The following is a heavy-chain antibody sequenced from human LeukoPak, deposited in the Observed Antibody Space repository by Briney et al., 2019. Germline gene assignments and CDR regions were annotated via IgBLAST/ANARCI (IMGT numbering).Heavy chain of an antibody. D-gene: IGHD3/OR15-3a*01. CDR1: GFTFSSYW. CDR3: AKDWTGTKPFDL. V-gene: IGHV3-23*01. CDR2: ISGSGGNT. Sequence: GGSLRLSCAASGFTFSSYWMSWVRQAPGKGLEWVSSISGSGGNTYYADSVKGRFTISRDNSQNTLYLQMNSLRAEDTAVYYCAKDWTGTKPFDLWGRGTLVTVSS. J-gene: IGHJ2*01.